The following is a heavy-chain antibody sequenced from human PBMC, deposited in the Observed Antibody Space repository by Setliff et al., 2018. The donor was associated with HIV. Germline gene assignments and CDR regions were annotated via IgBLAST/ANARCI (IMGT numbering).Heavy chain of an antibody. J-gene: IGHJ4*02. Sequence: LRLSCVASRFTFNDYWMSWVRQAPGKGLEWVANIDRDGSETNNVDSVKGRFTIFRDNAKSSMYLQMNSLRAGDTAIYYGARAQDNYYDSSGYSFDSWGQGSLVTVSS. D-gene: IGHD3-22*01. CDR1: RFTFNDYW. CDR3: ARAQDNYYDSSGYSFDS. V-gene: IGHV3-7*01. CDR2: IDRDGSET.